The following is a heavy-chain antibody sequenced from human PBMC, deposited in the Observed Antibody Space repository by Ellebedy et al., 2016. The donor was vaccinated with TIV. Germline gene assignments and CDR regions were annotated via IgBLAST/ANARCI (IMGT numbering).Heavy chain of an antibody. Sequence: GESLKISXAASGFTFSSYAMHWVRQAPGKGLEWVSAISGSGGSTYYADSVKGRFTISRDNSKNTLYLQMNSLRAEDTAVYYCAKDSSRTYWGQGTLVTVSS. V-gene: IGHV3-23*01. CDR3: AKDSSRTY. J-gene: IGHJ4*02. CDR1: GFTFSSYA. CDR2: ISGSGGST.